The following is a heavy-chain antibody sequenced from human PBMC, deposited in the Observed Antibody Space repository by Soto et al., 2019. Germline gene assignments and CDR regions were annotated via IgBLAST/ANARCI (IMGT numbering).Heavy chain of an antibody. CDR2: ISAYNGNT. V-gene: IGHV1-18*01. CDR1: GYTFTSYG. D-gene: IGHD3-22*01. J-gene: IGHJ3*02. CDR3: AASQGYYDSSGYTGAFDI. Sequence: ASVKVSCKASGYTFTSYGISWVRQAPGQGLEWMGWISAYNGNTNYAQKLQGRVTMTTDTSTSTAYMELSSLRSEDTAVYYCAASQGYYDSSGYTGAFDIWGQGTMVTVSS.